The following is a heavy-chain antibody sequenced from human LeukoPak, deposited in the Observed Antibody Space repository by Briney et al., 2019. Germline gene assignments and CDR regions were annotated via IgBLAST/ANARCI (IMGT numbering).Heavy chain of an antibody. D-gene: IGHD3-3*01. J-gene: IGHJ4*02. V-gene: IGHV4-61*02. Sequence: SQTLSLTCTVSGGSISSGSYYWSWIRQPAGKGLEWIGRIYTSGSTNYNPSLKSRVTISVDTSKNQFSLKLSSVTAADTAVYYCARADFRSGYSSTYWGQGTLVTVSS. CDR3: ARADFRSGYSSTY. CDR1: GGSISSGSYY. CDR2: IYTSGST.